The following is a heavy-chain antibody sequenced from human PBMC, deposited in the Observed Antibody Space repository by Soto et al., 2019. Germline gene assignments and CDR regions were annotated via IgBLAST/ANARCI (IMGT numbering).Heavy chain of an antibody. D-gene: IGHD2-2*01. Sequence: QVQLQQWGAGLLKPSETLSLTCAVYGGSFSSFYCSWIRQSPEKGLEWIGEINHSGSTNFNPSLKSRVTISVDTSKNQFSLKLLSVTTADTAVYYCASRRRQVPGSDPTHWSFDLWGRGTLVTVSS. CDR1: GGSFSSFY. CDR2: INHSGST. V-gene: IGHV4-34*01. CDR3: ASRRRQVPGSDPTHWSFDL. J-gene: IGHJ2*01.